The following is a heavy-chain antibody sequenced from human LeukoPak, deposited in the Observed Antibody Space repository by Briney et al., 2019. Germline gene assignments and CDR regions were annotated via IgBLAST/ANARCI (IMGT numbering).Heavy chain of an antibody. CDR1: GYTFTGYY. D-gene: IGHD2-15*01. CDR2: IHPNSGGT. Sequence: ASVKVSCKASGYTFTGYYMHWVRQAPGQGLEWMGWIHPNSGGTNYAQKFQGRVTMTRDTSISTAYMELSRLRSDDTAVYYCARDGDCSGGSCYTPFDPWGQGTLVTVSS. J-gene: IGHJ5*02. V-gene: IGHV1-2*02. CDR3: ARDGDCSGGSCYTPFDP.